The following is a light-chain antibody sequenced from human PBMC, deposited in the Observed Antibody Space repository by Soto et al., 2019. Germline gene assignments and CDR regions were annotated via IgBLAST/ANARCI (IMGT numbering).Light chain of an antibody. Sequence: QSALTQPASVSGSAGQSITISCTGTSSNVGGYDYVSWYRQHPGTAPKVMIYEVRYRPSGVSNRFSGSKSGNTASLTISGLQAEDEADYYCSSYTSSGTYVFGTGTKVTVL. CDR3: SSYTSSGTYV. CDR1: SSNVGGYDY. CDR2: EVR. V-gene: IGLV2-14*01. J-gene: IGLJ1*01.